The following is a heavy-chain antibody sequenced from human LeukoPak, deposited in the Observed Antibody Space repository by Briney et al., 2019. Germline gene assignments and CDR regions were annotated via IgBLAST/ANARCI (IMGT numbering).Heavy chain of an antibody. CDR2: IYPGDSDT. CDR1: GYSFTNYW. J-gene: IGHJ4*02. V-gene: IGHV5-51*01. CDR3: ARTSGDNDGNALYFDY. Sequence: GESLKISCKGSGYSFTNYWIGWVRQMPGKGLEWMGFIYPGDSDTRYSPSFQGQVTFPADKSISTAYLQWSSLKASDTAMYYCARTSGDNDGNALYFDYWGQGTLVTVSS. D-gene: IGHD4-23*01.